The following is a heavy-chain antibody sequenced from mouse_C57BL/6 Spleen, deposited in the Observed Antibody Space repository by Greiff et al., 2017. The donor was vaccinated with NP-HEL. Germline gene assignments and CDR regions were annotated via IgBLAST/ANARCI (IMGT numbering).Heavy chain of an antibody. V-gene: IGHV5-17*01. CDR2: ISSGSSTI. CDR1: GFTFSDYG. J-gene: IGHJ2*01. Sequence: EVMLVESGGGLVKPGGSLKLSCAASGFTFSDYGMHWVRQAPEKGLEWVAYISSGSSTIYYADTVKGRFTISRDNAKNTLFLQMTSLRSEDTAMYYCARGGTTVVDYYFDYWGQGTTLTVSS. D-gene: IGHD1-1*01. CDR3: ARGGTTVVDYYFDY.